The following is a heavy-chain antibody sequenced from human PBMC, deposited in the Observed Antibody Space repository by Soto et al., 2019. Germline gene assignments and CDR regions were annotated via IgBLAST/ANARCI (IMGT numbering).Heavy chain of an antibody. V-gene: IGHV3-30-3*01. D-gene: IGHD3-10*01. CDR3: GRDPFVANYYYYGMDV. CDR1: GFTFSSYA. CDR2: ISYDGSNK. Sequence: VQLVESGGGVVQPGRSLRLSCAASGFTFSSYAMHWVRQAPGKGLEWVAVISYDGSNKYYADSVKGRFTISRDNSKNTLYLQMNSLRAEDTAVYYCGRDPFVANYYYYGMDVWGQGTTVTVSS. J-gene: IGHJ6*02.